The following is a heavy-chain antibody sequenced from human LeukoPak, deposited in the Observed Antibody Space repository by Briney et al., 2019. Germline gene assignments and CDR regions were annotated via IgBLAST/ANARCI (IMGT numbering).Heavy chain of an antibody. Sequence: GGSLRLSCAASGFTFSSYAMSWVRQAPGKGLEWVSAISGSGGSTYYADSVKGRFTISRDNSKNTPYLQMNSLRAEDTAVYYCANRIPQWLGSDYWGQGTLVTVSS. D-gene: IGHD6-19*01. CDR2: ISGSGGST. J-gene: IGHJ4*02. V-gene: IGHV3-23*01. CDR1: GFTFSSYA. CDR3: ANRIPQWLGSDY.